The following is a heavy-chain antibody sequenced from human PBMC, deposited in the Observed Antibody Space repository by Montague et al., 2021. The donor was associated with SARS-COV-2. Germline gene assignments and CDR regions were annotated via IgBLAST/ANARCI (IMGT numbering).Heavy chain of an antibody. Sequence: SLRLSCAASGFTFRSYTMNWVRQSPGMGLELVSFISSSSSSIYYADSLQGRFTISRDNAKNSLYIQMNSRRVEDTAVYYVVRGGACSGGKCNGGARDWGQGTLVTVSS. J-gene: IGHJ4*02. CDR1: GFTFRSYT. CDR2: ISSSSSSI. CDR3: VRGGACSGGKCNGGARD. V-gene: IGHV3-21*01. D-gene: IGHD2-15*01.